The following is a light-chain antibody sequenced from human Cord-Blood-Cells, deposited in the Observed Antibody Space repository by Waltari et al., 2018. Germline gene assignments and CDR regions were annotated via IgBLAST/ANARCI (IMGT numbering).Light chain of an antibody. CDR3: QQYYSTPPT. CDR1: QSVLYSSNNKNY. V-gene: IGKV4-1*01. CDR2: WAS. Sequence: DIGMTQSADSLAVALGEGDTINCKASQSVLYSSNNKNYLAWYQQKPGQTPKLLIYWASTRESGVPDRFSGSGSGTDFTRTISSLQAGDVAVYYCQQYYSTPPTFGQGTKVEIK. J-gene: IGKJ1*01.